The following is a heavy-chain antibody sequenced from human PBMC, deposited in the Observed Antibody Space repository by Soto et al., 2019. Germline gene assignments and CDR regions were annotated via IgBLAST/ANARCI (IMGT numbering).Heavy chain of an antibody. V-gene: IGHV6-1*01. D-gene: IGHD5-18*01. CDR2: TYYRSKWFL. Sequence: SQTLSLTCVLSGDSVSSNGACWNWIRQSPSRGLEWLGRTYYRSKWFLDYAASVQSRMTINPDTSRNQFSLELSSVTAADTAVYYCARARSGYSYGFLRERYYYYGMDVWGQGTTVTVSS. CDR1: GDSVSSNGAC. J-gene: IGHJ6*02. CDR3: ARARSGYSYGFLRERYYYYGMDV.